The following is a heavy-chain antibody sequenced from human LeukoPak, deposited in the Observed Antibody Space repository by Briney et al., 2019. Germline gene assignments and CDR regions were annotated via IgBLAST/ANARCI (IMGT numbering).Heavy chain of an antibody. CDR1: GGSFSGYY. J-gene: IGHJ6*02. Sequence: SETLSLTCAVHGGSFSGYYWSWIRQPPGKGLEWIGEINHSGSTNYNPSLKSRVTISVDTSKNQFSLKLSSVTAADTAVYYCASLRRPYYYGMDVWGQGTTVTVSS. CDR3: ASLRRPYYYGMDV. CDR2: INHSGST. D-gene: IGHD5-12*01. V-gene: IGHV4-34*01.